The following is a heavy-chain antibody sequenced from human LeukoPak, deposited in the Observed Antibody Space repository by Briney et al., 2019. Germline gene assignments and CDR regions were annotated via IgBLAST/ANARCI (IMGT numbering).Heavy chain of an antibody. D-gene: IGHD5-18*01. CDR2: ISAYNGNT. CDR3: ARRGSGYGYDY. CDR1: GYTFTGYY. V-gene: IGHV1-18*04. Sequence: ASVKVSCKASGYTFTGYYMHWVRQAPGQGLEWMGWISAYNGNTNYAQKLQGRVTMTTDTSTSTAYMELTRLTSDDTAVYYCARRGSGYGYDYWGQGTLVTVSS. J-gene: IGHJ4*02.